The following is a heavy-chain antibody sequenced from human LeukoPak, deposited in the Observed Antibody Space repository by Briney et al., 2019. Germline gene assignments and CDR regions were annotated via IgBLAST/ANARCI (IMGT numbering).Heavy chain of an antibody. D-gene: IGHD1-1*01. J-gene: IGHJ4*02. CDR1: GFTFSSNT. Sequence: GGSLRLSCAASGFTFSSNTMSWVRQAPGKGLEWVSAITGSGTGTYYADSVKGRFTISRDDSKNTLYLQMNSLRAEDTAVYYCERMGKGTLDYWGQGTLVTVSS. V-gene: IGHV3-23*01. CDR2: ITGSGTGT. CDR3: ERMGKGTLDY.